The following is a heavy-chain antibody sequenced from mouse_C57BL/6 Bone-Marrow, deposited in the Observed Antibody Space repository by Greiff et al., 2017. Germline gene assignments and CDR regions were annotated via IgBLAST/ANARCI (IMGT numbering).Heavy chain of an antibody. Sequence: VQLQQSGAELARPGASVKLSCKASGYTFTSYGISWVKQRTGQGLEWIGEIYPRSGNTYYNEKFKGKATLTADKYSSTAYMELRRLTSEDSAVYFCARNGAITTVVALYYYAMDYWGQGTSVTVSS. V-gene: IGHV1-81*01. CDR2: IYPRSGNT. CDR1: GYTFTSYG. D-gene: IGHD1-1*01. CDR3: ARNGAITTVVALYYYAMDY. J-gene: IGHJ4*01.